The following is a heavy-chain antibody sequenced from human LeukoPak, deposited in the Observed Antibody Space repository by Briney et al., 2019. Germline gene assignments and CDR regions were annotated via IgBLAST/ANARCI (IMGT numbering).Heavy chain of an antibody. Sequence: GGSLRLSCAASGLTFSSYSMNWVRQAPGKGLEWVSSISSSSSYIYYADSVKGRFTISRDNAKNSLYLQMNSLRAEDTAVYYCARDYTTSRVADDFDIWGQGTMVTVSS. V-gene: IGHV3-21*01. J-gene: IGHJ3*02. D-gene: IGHD3-3*01. CDR3: ARDYTTSRVADDFDI. CDR1: GLTFSSYS. CDR2: ISSSSSYI.